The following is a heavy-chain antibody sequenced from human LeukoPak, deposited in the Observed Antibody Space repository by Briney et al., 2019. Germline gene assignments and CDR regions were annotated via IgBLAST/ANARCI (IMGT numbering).Heavy chain of an antibody. V-gene: IGHV3-30*04. CDR2: ISYDGSNK. CDR3: ARDAFRGSGWYAHFDY. Sequence: PGRSLRLSCAASGFTFSSYAMHWVRQAPGKGLEWVAVISYDGSNKYYADSVKGRFTISRDNSKNTLYLQMNSLRAEDTAVYYCARDAFRGSGWYAHFDYWGQGTLVTVSS. J-gene: IGHJ4*02. CDR1: GFTFSSYA. D-gene: IGHD6-19*01.